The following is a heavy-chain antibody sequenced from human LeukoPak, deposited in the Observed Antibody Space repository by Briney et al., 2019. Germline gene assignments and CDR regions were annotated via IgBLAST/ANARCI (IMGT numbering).Heavy chain of an antibody. Sequence: GGSLRLSCAACGFTFSDYYMIWIRQARGRGLEWVSYISSSGSTIYYADSVKGRFTISRDNAKNSLYLQMNSLRAEDTAVYYCAIRREGNMAWGDGMDVWGQGTTVTVSS. V-gene: IGHV3-11*01. D-gene: IGHD3-16*01. J-gene: IGHJ6*02. CDR2: ISSSGSTI. CDR3: AIRREGNMAWGDGMDV. CDR1: GFTFSDYY.